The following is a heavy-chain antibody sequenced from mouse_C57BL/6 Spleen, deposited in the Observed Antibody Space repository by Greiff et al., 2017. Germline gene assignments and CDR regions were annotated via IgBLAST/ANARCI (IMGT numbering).Heavy chain of an antibody. CDR2: ISSGGRYT. J-gene: IGHJ4*01. D-gene: IGHD3-1*01. CDR3: ARHGDSGAYPYYAMDY. Sequence: EVQLQESGGDLVKPGGSLKLSCAASGFTFSSYGMSWVRQTPDKRLEWVATISSGGRYTYYPDSVKGRFTISRDNAKNTLYLQMSSLKSEDTAMYYCARHGDSGAYPYYAMDYWGQGTSVTVSS. CDR1: GFTFSSYG. V-gene: IGHV5-6*01.